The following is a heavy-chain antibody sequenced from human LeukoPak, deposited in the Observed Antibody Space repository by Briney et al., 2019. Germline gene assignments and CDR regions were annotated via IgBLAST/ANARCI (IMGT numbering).Heavy chain of an antibody. J-gene: IGHJ4*02. V-gene: IGHV3-21*01. CDR1: GFTFNDYA. Sequence: GGSLRLSCAASGFTFNDYAMHWVRQAPGKGLEWVSSISSSSSYIYYADSVKGRFTISRDNAKNSLYLQMNSLRAEDTAVYYCARAPPFVGDWGQGTLVTVSS. CDR3: ARAPPFVGD. CDR2: ISSSSSYI.